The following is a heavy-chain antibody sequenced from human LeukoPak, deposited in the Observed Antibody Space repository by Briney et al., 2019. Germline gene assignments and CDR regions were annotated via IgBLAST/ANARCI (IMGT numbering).Heavy chain of an antibody. Sequence: GGSLRLSCAASRFIFANYAMGWVRQTPGKGLEWVSTISGSGDSTLYADSMKGRFTISRDNSRNTLYLQMNSLRVEDTAVYYCARDKRGTAMVSWGQGTLVTVSS. J-gene: IGHJ4*02. CDR1: RFIFANYA. CDR2: ISGSGDST. CDR3: ARDKRGTAMVS. V-gene: IGHV3-23*01. D-gene: IGHD5-18*01.